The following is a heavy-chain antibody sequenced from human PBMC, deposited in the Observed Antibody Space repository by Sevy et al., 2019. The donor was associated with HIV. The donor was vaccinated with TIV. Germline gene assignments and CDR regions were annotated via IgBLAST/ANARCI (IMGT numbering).Heavy chain of an antibody. CDR1: GGSISSSSYY. J-gene: IGHJ4*02. Sequence: SETLSLTCTVSGGSISSSSYYWGWIRQPPGKGLERIGSIYYSGSTYYNPSLKSPVTISVDTSKNQFSRKLSSVTAADTAVYYCARPVSSGWFDYWGQGTLVTVSS. CDR2: IYYSGST. V-gene: IGHV4-39*01. D-gene: IGHD6-19*01. CDR3: ARPVSSGWFDY.